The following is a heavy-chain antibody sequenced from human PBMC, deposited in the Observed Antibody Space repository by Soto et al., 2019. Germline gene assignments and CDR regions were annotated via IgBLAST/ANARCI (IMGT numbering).Heavy chain of an antibody. CDR3: ARGRYCLTGRCFPNWFDS. V-gene: IGHV4-30-4*01. D-gene: IGHD2-15*01. CDR2: IYKSTTT. J-gene: IGHJ5*01. CDR1: GDSIITVDYF. Sequence: ASETLSLTCSVSGDSIITVDYFWAWIRQPPGQALEYIGYIYKSTTTYYNPSFESRVAISLDTSKSQFSLNVTSVTAADTAVYFCARGRYCLTGRCFPNWFDSWGQGTLVTVSS.